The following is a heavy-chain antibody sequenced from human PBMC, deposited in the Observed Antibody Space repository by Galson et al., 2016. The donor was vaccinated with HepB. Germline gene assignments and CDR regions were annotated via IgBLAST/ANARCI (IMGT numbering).Heavy chain of an antibody. V-gene: IGHV4-39*07. J-gene: IGHJ6*02. D-gene: IGHD2-15*01. CDR1: ISNTNYY. CDR2: IYYSGST. CDR3: ARGGYSPMDV. Sequence: ISNTNYYWGWIRQPPGKGLEWIGSIYYSGSTYYNASLKSRVTISVDTSKNQFSLKLSSVTAADTAVYYCARGGYSPMDVWGQGTTVTVSS.